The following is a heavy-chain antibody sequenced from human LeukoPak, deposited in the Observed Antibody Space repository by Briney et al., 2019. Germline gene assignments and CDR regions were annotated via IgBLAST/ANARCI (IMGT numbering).Heavy chain of an antibody. J-gene: IGHJ6*03. CDR1: GGSISSSSYY. V-gene: IGHV4-39*01. CDR2: ICYSGST. CDR3: ARGGGSYYYMDV. D-gene: IGHD2-15*01. Sequence: PSETLSLTCTVSGGSISSSSYYWGWIRQPPGKGLEWIGSICYSGSTYYNPSLKSRVTISVDTSKNQFSLKLSSVTAADTAVYYCARGGGSYYYMDVWGKGTTVTISS.